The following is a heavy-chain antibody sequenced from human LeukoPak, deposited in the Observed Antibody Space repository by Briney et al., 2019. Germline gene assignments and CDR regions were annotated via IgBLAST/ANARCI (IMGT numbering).Heavy chain of an antibody. J-gene: IGHJ4*02. CDR1: GFTFSSYG. Sequence: GGSLRLSCAASGFTFSSYGMHWVRQAPGKGLEWVAVIWYDGSNKYYADSVKGRFTISRDNSKNTLYLQMNSLRAEDTAVYYCASVCSGTSCHFDYWGQGTLVTVSS. D-gene: IGHD2-2*01. V-gene: IGHV3-33*01. CDR3: ASVCSGTSCHFDY. CDR2: IWYDGSNK.